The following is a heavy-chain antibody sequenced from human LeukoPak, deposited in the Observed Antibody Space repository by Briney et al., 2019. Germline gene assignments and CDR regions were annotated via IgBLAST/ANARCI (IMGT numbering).Heavy chain of an antibody. D-gene: IGHD1-26*01. CDR2: IYYSGST. CDR1: GGSISSYY. V-gene: IGHV4-59*01. J-gene: IGHJ4*02. Sequence: SETLSLTCTVSGGSISSYYWSWIRQPPGKGLEWIGYIYYSGSTNHNPSLKSRVTISVDTSKNQFSLKLSSVTAADTAVYYCARESPGTNFDYWGQGTLVTVSS. CDR3: ARESPGTNFDY.